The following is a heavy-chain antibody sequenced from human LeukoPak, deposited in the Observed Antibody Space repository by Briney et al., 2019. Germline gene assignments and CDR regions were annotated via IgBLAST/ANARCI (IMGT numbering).Heavy chain of an antibody. V-gene: IGHV3-9*01. D-gene: IGHD5-18*01. CDR1: GFTFDDYA. J-gene: IGHJ4*02. CDR2: ISWNSGSI. Sequence: PGRSLRLSCAASGFTFDDYAMHWVRQAPGKGLEWVSGISWNSGSIGYADSVKGRFTISRDDAKNSLYLQMNSLRAEDTALYYCARGWIQLWPFDYWGQGTLVTVSS. CDR3: ARGWIQLWPFDY.